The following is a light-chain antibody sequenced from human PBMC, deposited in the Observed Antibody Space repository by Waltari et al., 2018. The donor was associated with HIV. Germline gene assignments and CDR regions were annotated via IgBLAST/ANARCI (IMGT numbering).Light chain of an antibody. CDR3: QTWGTGIRV. CDR1: SGHSSYA. Sequence: QLVLTQSPSASASLGASVKLTCTLSSGHSSYAIEWHKQQPEKGPRYLMKLNSDGSHSKGDGIPDRFSGSSSGAERYLTISSLQSEDEADYYCQTWGTGIRVFGGGTKLTVL. J-gene: IGLJ3*02. V-gene: IGLV4-69*01. CDR2: LNSDGSH.